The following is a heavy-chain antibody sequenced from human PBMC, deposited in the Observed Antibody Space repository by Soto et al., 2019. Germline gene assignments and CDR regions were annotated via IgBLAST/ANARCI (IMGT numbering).Heavy chain of an antibody. J-gene: IGHJ4*02. CDR1: GYSFTSYW. D-gene: IGHD2-2*02. CDR2: IYPGDSDT. Sequence: PGESLKISCKGSGYSFTSYWIGWVRQMPGKGLEWMGIIYPGDSDTRYSPSFRGQVTISADKSISTAYLQWSSLKASDTAMYYCARLPYPDNTPNIEHYYFDYWGQGTLVTVSS. V-gene: IGHV5-51*01. CDR3: ARLPYPDNTPNIEHYYFDY.